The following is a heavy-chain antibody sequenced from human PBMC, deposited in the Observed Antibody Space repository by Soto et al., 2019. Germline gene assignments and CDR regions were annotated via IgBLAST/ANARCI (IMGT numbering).Heavy chain of an antibody. CDR3: SAPGHCSGGSCYRYYYYGMDV. J-gene: IGHJ6*02. CDR1: GFTFSNAW. CDR2: IKSKTDGGTT. D-gene: IGHD2-15*01. Sequence: PGGSLRLSCAASGFTFSNAWMSWVRQAPGKGLEWVGRIKSKTDGGTTDYAAPVKGRFTISRDDSKNTLYLQMNSLKTEDTAVYYCSAPGHCSGGSCYRYYYYGMDVWGQGTTVTVSS. V-gene: IGHV3-15*01.